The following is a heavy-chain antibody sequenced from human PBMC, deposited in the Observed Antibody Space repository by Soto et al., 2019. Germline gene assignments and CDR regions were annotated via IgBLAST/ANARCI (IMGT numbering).Heavy chain of an antibody. CDR3: AKWSVAKDAFDI. Sequence: GASVKVSCKASGYTFTSYAMHWVRQAPGQRLEWMGWINDGNGNTKYSQKFQGRVTTTRDTSASTAYMELSSLRSEDTAVYYCAKWSVAKDAFDIWGQGTMVTVSS. CDR1: GYTFTSYA. D-gene: IGHD5-12*01. J-gene: IGHJ3*02. CDR2: INDGNGNT. V-gene: IGHV1-3*01.